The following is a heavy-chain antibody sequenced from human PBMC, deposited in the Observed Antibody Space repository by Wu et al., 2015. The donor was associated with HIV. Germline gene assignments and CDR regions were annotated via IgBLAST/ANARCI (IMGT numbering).Heavy chain of an antibody. V-gene: IGHV1-46*03. CDR1: GFTFTNDY. CDR2: INPSGDST. CDR3: GRDEGGNYPGALDY. J-gene: IGHJ4*02. D-gene: IGHD1-26*01. Sequence: QVQLVQSRAEVKKPGASVKVSCKTSGFTFTNDYFHWVRQALGQGLEWMGIINPSGDSTNYAQKFQGRVTMTRDTSTSTVYMELSSLKSEDTAVYYCGRDEGGNYPGALDYWGQGTLVTVSS.